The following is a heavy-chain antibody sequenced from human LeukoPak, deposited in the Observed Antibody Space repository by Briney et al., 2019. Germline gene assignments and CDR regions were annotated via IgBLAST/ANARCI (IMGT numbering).Heavy chain of an antibody. V-gene: IGHV3-30*03. J-gene: IGHJ4*02. D-gene: IGHD6-13*01. CDR3: ARDPWGAAGTFDY. CDR1: GFTFSSYG. CDR2: ISYDGSNK. Sequence: GGSLRLSCAASGFTFSSYGMHWVRQAPGKGLEWVAVISYDGSNKYYADSVKGRFTISRDNSKNTLYLQMNSLRAEDTAVYYCARDPWGAAGTFDYWGQGTLVTVSS.